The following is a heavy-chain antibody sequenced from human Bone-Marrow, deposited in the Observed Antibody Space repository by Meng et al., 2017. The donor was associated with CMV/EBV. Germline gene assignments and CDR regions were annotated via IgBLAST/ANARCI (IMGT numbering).Heavy chain of an antibody. J-gene: IGHJ4*02. D-gene: IGHD5-24*01. Sequence: ASVKVSCMASGYTFTGYYMHWVRQAPGQGLEWMGWINPNSGGTNYAQKFQGRVTMTRDTSISTAYMELSRLRSDDTAVYYCARGGKVQGRWLQFYWGQGTLVTVSS. CDR3: ARGGKVQGRWLQFY. V-gene: IGHV1-2*02. CDR2: INPNSGGT. CDR1: GYTFTGYY.